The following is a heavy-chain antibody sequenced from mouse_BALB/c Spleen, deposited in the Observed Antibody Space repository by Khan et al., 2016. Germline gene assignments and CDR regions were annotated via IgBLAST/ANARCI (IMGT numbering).Heavy chain of an antibody. Sequence: EVKLLESGGGLVQPGGSLKFSCAASGFDFSRYWMSWVRQAPGKGLEWIGEINPDSSMINYTPSLKDKFIISRDNAKNTLYLQMSKVRSEDTALEYCARRVNYSWFAYWGQGTLVTVSA. J-gene: IGHJ3*01. CDR1: GFDFSRYW. V-gene: IGHV4-1*02. D-gene: IGHD2-1*01. CDR3: ARRVNYSWFAY. CDR2: INPDSSMI.